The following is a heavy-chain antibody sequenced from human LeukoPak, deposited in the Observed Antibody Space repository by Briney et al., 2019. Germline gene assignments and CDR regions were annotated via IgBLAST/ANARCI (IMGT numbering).Heavy chain of an antibody. Sequence: SETLSLTCTVSGGSISSYYWSWIRQPAGKGLEWIGRIYTSGSTNYNPSLKSRVTMSVDTSKSQFSLKLSSVTAADTAVYYCARDNYYYDSSGYYPDAFDIWGQGTKVTVSS. CDR2: IYTSGST. J-gene: IGHJ3*02. V-gene: IGHV4-4*07. CDR1: GGSISSYY. D-gene: IGHD3-22*01. CDR3: ARDNYYYDSSGYYPDAFDI.